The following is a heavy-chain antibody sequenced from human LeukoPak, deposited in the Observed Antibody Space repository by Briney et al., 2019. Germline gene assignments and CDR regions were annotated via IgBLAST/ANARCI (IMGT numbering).Heavy chain of an antibody. CDR2: VGTDSADK. CDR1: GFAFSNYA. D-gene: IGHD1-14*01. CDR3: AKKIPGRQPLDF. Sequence: SGGSLRLSCAASGFAFSNYAMTWVRQAPGKGLEWVAVVGTDSADKIHSDSVKGRFTVSRDNSRNTVSLQMNNLRVEDTALYYCAKKIPGRQPLDFWSRGILVTVSS. J-gene: IGHJ4*02. V-gene: IGHV3-23*01.